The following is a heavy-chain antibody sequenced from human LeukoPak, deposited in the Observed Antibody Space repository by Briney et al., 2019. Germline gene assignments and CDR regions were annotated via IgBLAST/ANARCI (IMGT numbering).Heavy chain of an antibody. D-gene: IGHD3-10*01. J-gene: IGHJ3*02. CDR3: ARVLAAMVRGVMKRAFDI. CDR2: IYYSGST. V-gene: IGHV4-59*12. Sequence: SETLSLTCTVSGGSISSYYWSWIRQPPGKGLEWIGYIYYSGSTNYNPSLKSRVTISVDTSKNQFSLKLSSVTAADTAVYYCARVLAAMVRGVMKRAFDIWGQGTMVTVSS. CDR1: GGSISSYY.